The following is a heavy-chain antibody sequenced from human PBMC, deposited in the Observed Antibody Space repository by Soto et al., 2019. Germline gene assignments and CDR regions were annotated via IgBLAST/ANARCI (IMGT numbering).Heavy chain of an antibody. J-gene: IGHJ3*02. CDR3: ERPVRVGSDACEI. D-gene: IGHD1-26*01. CDR1: GYSFTSYW. V-gene: IGHV5-51*01. CDR2: IYPGDSDT. Sequence: GESLKISCKGSGYSFTSYWIGWVRQMPGKGLEWMGIIYPGDSDTRYSPSFQGQVTISADKSISTAYLQWSSLKASDTAMYFCERPVRVGSDACEIWGLGKMVTVSS.